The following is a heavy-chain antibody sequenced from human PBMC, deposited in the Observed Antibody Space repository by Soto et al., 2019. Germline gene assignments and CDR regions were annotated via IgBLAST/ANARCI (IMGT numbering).Heavy chain of an antibody. J-gene: IGHJ5*02. CDR3: ARWGLPPADCSGGSCYDDP. CDR1: GFTFSDYY. D-gene: IGHD2-15*01. CDR2: ISSSGSTI. V-gene: IGHV3-11*01. Sequence: QVQLVESGGGLVKPGGSLRLSCAASGFTFSDYYMRWIRQAPGKGLEWVSYISSSGSTIYYADSVKGRFTISRDNAKNSQYLQMNSLRAEDTAVYYCARWGLPPADCSGGSCYDDPWGQGTLVTVSS.